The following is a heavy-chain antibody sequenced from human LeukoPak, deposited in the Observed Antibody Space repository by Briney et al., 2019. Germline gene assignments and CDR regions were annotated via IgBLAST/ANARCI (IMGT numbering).Heavy chain of an antibody. V-gene: IGHV3-73*01. CDR1: GFTFSGSA. CDR3: TRLYCGGGYCYYFDY. D-gene: IGHD2-21*01. CDR2: IRSKPNNYAT. Sequence: GGSLRLSCAASGFTFSGSAMHWVRQASGKGLEWVGRIRSKPNNYATAYAASVNGRFNTSRDDSKNMVYLQMNSLKTEDTAVYYCTRLYCGGGYCYYFDYWGQGTLVTVSS. J-gene: IGHJ4*02.